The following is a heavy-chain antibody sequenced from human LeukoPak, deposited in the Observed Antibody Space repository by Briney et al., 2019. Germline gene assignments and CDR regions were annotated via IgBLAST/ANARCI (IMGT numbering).Heavy chain of an antibody. J-gene: IGHJ4*02. Sequence: SESLSLTCAVYGGSFSGYYWSWIRQPPGNGLGWIGEISHSGSTNYNPSLKSRVTISVDTSKTQFSLKLSSVTAADTAVYYCARFMGIAAAATQALDYWGQGTLVTVSS. CDR3: ARFMGIAAAATQALDY. D-gene: IGHD6-13*01. CDR1: GGSFSGYY. V-gene: IGHV4-34*01. CDR2: ISHSGST.